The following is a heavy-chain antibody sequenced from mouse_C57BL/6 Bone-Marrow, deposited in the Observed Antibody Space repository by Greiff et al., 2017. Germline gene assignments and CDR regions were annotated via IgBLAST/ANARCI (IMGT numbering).Heavy chain of an antibody. CDR1: GYTFTDYY. CDR2: IFPGSGST. Sequence: QVQLKQSGPELVKPGASVKISCKASGYTFTDYYINWVKQRPGQGLEWIGWIFPGSGSTYYNEKFKGKATLTVDQSSSTAYMLLSSLTSEDSAVYFCARSRLYYPYAMDYWGQGTSVTVSS. CDR3: ARSRLYYPYAMDY. V-gene: IGHV1-75*01. D-gene: IGHD1-1*01. J-gene: IGHJ4*01.